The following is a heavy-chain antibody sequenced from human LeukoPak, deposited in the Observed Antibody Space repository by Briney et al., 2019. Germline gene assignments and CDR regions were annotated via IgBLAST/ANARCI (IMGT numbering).Heavy chain of an antibody. V-gene: IGHV3-33*01. J-gene: IGHJ5*02. D-gene: IGHD3-10*01. CDR2: IWYDGSNK. Sequence: GGSLRLSCAASGFTFSSYGMHWVRQAPGKGLEWVAVIWYDGSNKYYADSVKGRFTISRDNSKNTLYLQMNSLRAEDTAVYYCARDPFPDYYGSGSYNNWFDPWGQGTLVTVSS. CDR1: GFTFSSYG. CDR3: ARDPFPDYYGSGSYNNWFDP.